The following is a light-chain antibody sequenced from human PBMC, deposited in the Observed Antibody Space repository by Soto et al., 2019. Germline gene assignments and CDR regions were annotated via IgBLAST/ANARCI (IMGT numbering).Light chain of an antibody. Sequence: DIQMTQSPSSLSASVGDRVTLTCRASQDISHFLAWYQQRPGTVPKLLIYGASTLQSGVPSRFSGSGSGTEFTLTISSLQSEDFGIYYCQQYNNWPPITFGGGTKVDIK. J-gene: IGKJ4*01. CDR3: QQYNNWPPIT. CDR2: GAS. V-gene: IGKV1-27*01. CDR1: QDISHF.